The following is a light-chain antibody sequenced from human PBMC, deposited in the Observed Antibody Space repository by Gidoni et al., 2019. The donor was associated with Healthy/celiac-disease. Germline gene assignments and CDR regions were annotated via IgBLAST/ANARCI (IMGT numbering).Light chain of an antibody. J-gene: IGKJ2*01. Sequence: DIQMTQSPPSLSASVGDRVTITCQASQDISNYLNWYQQKPGKAPKLLIYDASHLETGVPSRFSGSGSGTDFTFTISSLQPEDIATYYCQQYDNPPYTFGQGTKLEIK. CDR2: DAS. V-gene: IGKV1-33*01. CDR3: QQYDNPPYT. CDR1: QDISNY.